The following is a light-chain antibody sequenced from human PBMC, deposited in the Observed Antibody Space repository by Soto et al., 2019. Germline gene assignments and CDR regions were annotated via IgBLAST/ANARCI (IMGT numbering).Light chain of an antibody. CDR3: QQYNSYPYT. J-gene: IGKJ2*01. CDR1: QSISSW. V-gene: IGKV1-5*03. Sequence: DIQMTQSPSTLSASVGDRVTITCRASQSISSWLAWYQQKPGRAPKVLIYMASSLESGVPSRFSGSGSGSEFTLTISSLQPDDLATYYCQQYNSYPYTFGHGTKLEIK. CDR2: MAS.